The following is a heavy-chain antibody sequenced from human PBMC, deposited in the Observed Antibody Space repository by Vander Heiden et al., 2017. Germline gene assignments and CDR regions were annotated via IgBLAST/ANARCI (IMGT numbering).Heavy chain of an antibody. J-gene: IGHJ4*02. Sequence: QVQLVESGGGVVQPGRSLRLSCAASGFTFSSYAMDWVRQAPGKGLEWVAVISYDGSNKYYADSVKGRFTISRGNSKNTLYLQMNSLRAEDTAVYYCARDHTVLRFLEWLFDYWGQGTLVTVSS. CDR2: ISYDGSNK. CDR3: ARDHTVLRFLEWLFDY. CDR1: GFTFSSYA. V-gene: IGHV3-30-3*01. D-gene: IGHD3-3*01.